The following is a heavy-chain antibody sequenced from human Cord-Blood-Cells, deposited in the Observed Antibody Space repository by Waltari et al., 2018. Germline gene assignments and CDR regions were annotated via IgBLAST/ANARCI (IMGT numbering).Heavy chain of an antibody. J-gene: IGHJ4*02. CDR1: GYTFTGYY. V-gene: IGHV1-2*02. CDR2: INPNSGGK. CDR3: ARVVGGLGYFDY. D-gene: IGHD2-2*01. Sequence: QVQLVQSGAEVKKPGASVKVSCKASGYTFTGYYMHWVRQAPGQGLEWMGWINPNSGGKNYAQKFQGRVTMTRDTSISTAYMELSRLRSDDTAVYYCARVVGGLGYFDYWGQGTLVTVSS.